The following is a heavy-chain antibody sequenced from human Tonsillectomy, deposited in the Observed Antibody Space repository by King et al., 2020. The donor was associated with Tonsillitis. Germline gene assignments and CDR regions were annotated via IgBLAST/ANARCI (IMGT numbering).Heavy chain of an antibody. CDR3: TSRIAAPGFDY. Sequence: DVQLVESGGGLVQPGRSLRLSCTASGFTFGDNAMSWVRQAPGKGLEWVGFIRSKAYGGTTEYAASVKGRFTISRDDSKSIAYLQMNSLKTEDTAVYYCTSRIAAPGFDYWGQGTLVTVSS. D-gene: IGHD6-13*01. CDR1: GFTFGDNA. J-gene: IGHJ4*02. V-gene: IGHV3-49*04. CDR2: IRSKAYGGTT.